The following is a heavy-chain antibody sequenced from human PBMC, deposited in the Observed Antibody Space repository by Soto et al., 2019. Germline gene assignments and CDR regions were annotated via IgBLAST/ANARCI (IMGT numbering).Heavy chain of an antibody. J-gene: IGHJ6*02. CDR1: GYIFASYG. CDR2: ISAYNGNT. Sequence: ASVKVSCKASGYIFASYGISWVRQAPGQGLEWMGWISAYNGNTNYAQKLQGRATMSTDTSTSTAYMELRSLRSDDTAVYYCGRSVGLSYGMDVWGQGTTVTVSS. V-gene: IGHV1-18*01. D-gene: IGHD1-26*01. CDR3: GRSVGLSYGMDV.